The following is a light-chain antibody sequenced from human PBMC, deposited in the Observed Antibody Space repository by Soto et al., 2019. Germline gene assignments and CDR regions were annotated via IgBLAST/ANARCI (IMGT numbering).Light chain of an antibody. J-gene: IGKJ5*01. CDR3: QQYYSYPGT. Sequence: AIRMTQSPSSFSASTGDRVTITCRASQGISSYLAWYQQKPGKAPKLLIYAASTLQSGVPSRFSGSGSGTDFTLTISRLQSEDFATYYCQQYYSYPGTFGPGTRLEIK. V-gene: IGKV1-8*01. CDR1: QGISSY. CDR2: AAS.